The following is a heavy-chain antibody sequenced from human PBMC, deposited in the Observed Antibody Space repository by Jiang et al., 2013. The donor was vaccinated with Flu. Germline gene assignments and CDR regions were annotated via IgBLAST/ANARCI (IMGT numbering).Heavy chain of an antibody. Sequence: PGLVKPSETLSLTCTVSGGSISSYYWSWIRQPPGKGLEWIGYIYYSGSTNYNPSLKSRVTISVDTSKNQFSLKLSSVTAADTAVYYCARRSSGYFDLWGRGTLVTVSS. J-gene: IGHJ2*01. V-gene: IGHV4-59*01. CDR1: GGSISSYY. CDR2: IYYSGST. CDR3: ARRSSGYFDL.